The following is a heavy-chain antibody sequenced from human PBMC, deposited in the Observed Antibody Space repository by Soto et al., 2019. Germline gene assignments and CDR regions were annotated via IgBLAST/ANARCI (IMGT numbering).Heavy chain of an antibody. V-gene: IGHV5-51*01. CDR1: GYSFTSYW. J-gene: IGHJ6*02. Sequence: PGESLKISCKGSGYSFTSYWIGWVRQMPGKGLEWMGIIYPGDSDTRYSPSFQGQVTISADKSISTAYLQWSSLKASDTAMYYCARFGADGDYATFDLSREDGVPAAYYYYYGMDVWGQGTTVTVSS. CDR3: ARFGADGDYATFDLSREDGVPAAYYYYYGMDV. D-gene: IGHD4-17*01. CDR2: IYPGDSDT.